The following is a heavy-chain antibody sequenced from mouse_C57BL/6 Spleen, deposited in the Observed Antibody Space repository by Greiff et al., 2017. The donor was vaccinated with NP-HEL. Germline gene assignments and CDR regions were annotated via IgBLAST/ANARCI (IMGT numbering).Heavy chain of an antibody. CDR2: ISSGSSTI. V-gene: IGHV5-17*01. Sequence: EVQLVESGGGLVKPGGSLKLSCAASGFTFSDYGMHWVRQAPEKGLEWVAYISSGSSTIYYADTVKGRFTISRDNAKNTLFMQMTSLRSEDTAMYYCARERYYAMDYWGQGTSVTVSS. CDR1: GFTFSDYG. J-gene: IGHJ4*01. CDR3: ARERYYAMDY.